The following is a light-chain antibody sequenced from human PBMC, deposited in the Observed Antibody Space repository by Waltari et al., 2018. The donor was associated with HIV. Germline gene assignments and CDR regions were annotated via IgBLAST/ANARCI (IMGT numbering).Light chain of an antibody. CDR2: RND. CDR1: TSNIGSNY. J-gene: IGLJ2*01. Sequence: SVVTQPPSASGTPGQRVTISCSGNTSNIGSNYVFWYQHLPGTAPKLLIHRNDQRPSGVPDRFSGSTSGTSASLAISGLRSEDEADYYCVTWDDSLCGVVFGGGTKVAVL. V-gene: IGLV1-47*01. CDR3: VTWDDSLCGVV.